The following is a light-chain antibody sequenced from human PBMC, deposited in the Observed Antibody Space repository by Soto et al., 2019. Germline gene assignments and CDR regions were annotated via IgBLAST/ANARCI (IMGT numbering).Light chain of an antibody. J-gene: IGLJ1*01. CDR3: SAFTGTTYV. CDR2: DVS. V-gene: IGLV2-14*01. Sequence: QSVLTQPASVSGSPGQSITISCTGSSSDVGGNKYVSWYQQYPGKAPKLMICDVSNRPSGVSNRFSGSKSGNTASLTISGLLAEDEADYYCSAFTGTTYVFGTGTKVTVL. CDR1: SSDVGGNKY.